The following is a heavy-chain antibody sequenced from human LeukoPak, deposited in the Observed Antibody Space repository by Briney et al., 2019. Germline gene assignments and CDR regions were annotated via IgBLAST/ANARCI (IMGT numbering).Heavy chain of an antibody. CDR3: ARDPYSSGWYVIDY. J-gene: IGHJ4*02. CDR2: INPNSGGT. CDR1: GYTFTGYY. D-gene: IGHD6-19*01. V-gene: IGHV1-2*02. Sequence: ASVKVSRKASGYTFTGYYMHWVRQAPGQGLEWMGWINPNSGGTNYAQKFQGRVTMTRDTSISTAYMELSRLRSDDTAVYYCARDPYSSGWYVIDYWGQGTLVTVSS.